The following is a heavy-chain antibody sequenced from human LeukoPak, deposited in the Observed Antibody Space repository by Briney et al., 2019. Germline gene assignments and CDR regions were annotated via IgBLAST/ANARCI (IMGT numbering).Heavy chain of an antibody. CDR2: IYYSGST. D-gene: IGHD6-13*01. J-gene: IGHJ4*02. Sequence: SETVSITCTVSGCSISGSSYFWGWIHQPPGKGLEWIGSIYYSGSTYYNPSLKSRVTISVDTSKNQFSLKLSSVTAADTAVYYCARHRRNQALRKQQLVPHFDYWGQGTLVTVSS. CDR1: GCSISGSSYF. V-gene: IGHV4-39*01. CDR3: ARHRRNQALRKQQLVPHFDY.